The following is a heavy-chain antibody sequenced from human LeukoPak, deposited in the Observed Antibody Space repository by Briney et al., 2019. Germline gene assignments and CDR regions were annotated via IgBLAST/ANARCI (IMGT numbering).Heavy chain of an antibody. CDR3: ARSSSGGVALEY. CDR2: IYHSGST. J-gene: IGHJ4*02. V-gene: IGHV4-39*07. Sequence: PSETLSLTCTASGGSISSTSYYWGWIRQPPGKGLEWIGEIQPPGKGLEWIGEIYHSGSTNYNPSLKTRVTISVDTSKNQFSLKLSSVTAADTAVYYCARSSSGGVALEYWGQGNLVTVSS. CDR1: GGSISSTSYY. D-gene: IGHD3-3*01.